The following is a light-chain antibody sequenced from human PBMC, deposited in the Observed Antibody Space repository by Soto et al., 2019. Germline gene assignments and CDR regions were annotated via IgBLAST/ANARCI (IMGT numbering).Light chain of an antibody. J-gene: IGKJ5*01. CDR1: QRVGIL. CDR3: QQYGSSPHP. Sequence: PGDIAPLSCRASQRVGILLAWYQQKPGQAPRLLIYGAASRATGIPDRFSGSGSGTDFTLTISRLEPADFAVYYCQQYGSSPHPFGQGTRLEIK. CDR2: GAA. V-gene: IGKV3-20*01.